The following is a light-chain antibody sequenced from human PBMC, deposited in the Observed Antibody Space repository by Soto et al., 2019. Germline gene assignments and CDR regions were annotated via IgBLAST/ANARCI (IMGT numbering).Light chain of an antibody. CDR3: GTWDSSRSAVV. J-gene: IGLJ2*01. Sequence: QAVLTQPPSVSAAPGQKVTISCSGSSSNIGNNYVSWYQQLPGTAPKLLISDNNKRPSGIPDRFSGSKSATSATLGITGLQTGDEADYYCGTWDSSRSAVVFGGGTQLTVL. CDR2: DNN. CDR1: SSNIGNNY. V-gene: IGLV1-51*01.